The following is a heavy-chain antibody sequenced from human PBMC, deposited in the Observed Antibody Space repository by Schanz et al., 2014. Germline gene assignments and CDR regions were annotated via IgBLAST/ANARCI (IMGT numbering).Heavy chain of an antibody. CDR2: IKKDGSEK. Sequence: EVHLVESGGGLVQPGGSLRLSCATSGFSFSSYAINWVRQAPGKGLEWVANIKKDGSEKYYVDSVKGRFTISRDNAKNSLFLQMNSLRPEDTAVYYCARAGYDADNWFDPWGQGTLVTVSS. J-gene: IGHJ5*02. V-gene: IGHV3-7*01. CDR1: GFSFSSYA. CDR3: ARAGYDADNWFDP. D-gene: IGHD2-2*01.